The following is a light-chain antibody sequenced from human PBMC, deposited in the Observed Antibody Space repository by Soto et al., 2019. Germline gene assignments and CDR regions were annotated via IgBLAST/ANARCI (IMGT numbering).Light chain of an antibody. V-gene: IGLV1-47*02. CDR2: SNN. Sequence: HSVLTQPPSASGTPGQRVTISCSGSSSNIGSNYVYWYQQLPGTAPKLLIYSNNQRPSGVPDRFSGSKSGTSASLAISGLRSEDEADYYCAAWDDSIYVFGTGTKLTVL. CDR3: AAWDDSIYV. J-gene: IGLJ1*01. CDR1: SSNIGSNY.